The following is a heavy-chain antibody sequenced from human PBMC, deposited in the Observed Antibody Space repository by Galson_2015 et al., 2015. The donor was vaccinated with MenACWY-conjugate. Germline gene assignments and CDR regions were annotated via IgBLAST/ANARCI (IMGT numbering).Heavy chain of an antibody. CDR1: GYTFRNYW. J-gene: IGHJ4*02. D-gene: IGHD3-3*01. CDR2: IIPGDGNN. Sequence: QSGAEVKKPGESLTISCTASGYTFRNYWIGWVRQMPGKGLEWMGIIIPGDGNNLITPPFQGQVTISADMSINTAYLHWSSLKASDSAIYYCASRPVGTILYWGQGTLVTVSS. CDR3: ASRPVGTILY. V-gene: IGHV5-51*03.